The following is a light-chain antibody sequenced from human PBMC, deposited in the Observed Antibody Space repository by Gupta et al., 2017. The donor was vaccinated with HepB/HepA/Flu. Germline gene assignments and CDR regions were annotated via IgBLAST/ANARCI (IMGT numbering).Light chain of an antibody. J-gene: IGLJ2*01. CDR2: DVS. CDR3: SSYTSSSTVV. CDR1: SDVGGYNY. V-gene: IGLV2-14*04. Sequence: SDVGGYNYVSWYQQHPGKAPKLMIYDVSNRPSGVSNRFSGSKSGNTASLTISGLQAEDEADYHCSSYTSSSTVVFGGGTKLTVL.